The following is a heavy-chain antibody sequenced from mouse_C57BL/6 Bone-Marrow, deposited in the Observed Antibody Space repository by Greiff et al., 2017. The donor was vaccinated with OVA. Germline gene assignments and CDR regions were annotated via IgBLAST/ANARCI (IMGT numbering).Heavy chain of an antibody. CDR3: ARIAVDSSGFCYAMAY. J-gene: IGHJ4*01. CDR2: IWWDDDK. Sequence: QVTLKVSGPGILQPSQTLSLTCSFSGFSLSTFGMGVGWIRQPSGKGLEWLAHIWWDDDKYYNPALKSRLTISKDTSKNQVFLKIANVDTADTATYYCARIAVDSSGFCYAMAYWGQGTSVTVSS. CDR1: GFSLSTFGMG. V-gene: IGHV8-8*01. D-gene: IGHD3-2*02.